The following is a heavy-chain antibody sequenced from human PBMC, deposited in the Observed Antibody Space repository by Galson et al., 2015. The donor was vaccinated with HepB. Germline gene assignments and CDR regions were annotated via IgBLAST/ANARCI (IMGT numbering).Heavy chain of an antibody. D-gene: IGHD3-3*01. J-gene: IGHJ4*02. Sequence: SLRLSCAASGFTFSNYAMSWVRQAPGKALEWVTGIYPSEQTTYYADSVKGRFTISRDNSKNTVYLQMNSLRAEDAAVYFCAKDFCRADNCDPFDYWGQGTLVTVSS. CDR1: GFTFSNYA. CDR2: IYPSEQTT. CDR3: AKDFCRADNCDPFDY. V-gene: IGHV3-23*05.